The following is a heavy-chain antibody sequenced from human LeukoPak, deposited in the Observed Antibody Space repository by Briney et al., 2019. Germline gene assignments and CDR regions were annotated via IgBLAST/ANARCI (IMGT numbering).Heavy chain of an antibody. CDR3: ARHYDFWRNFDY. CDR1: GGSISSFY. Sequence: PSETLSLTCTVSGGSISSFYWSWIRQPPGKGLEWIAYVYNSGSTDYNPSLKSRLTISVDTSKNQFSLKLSSVTAADTAVYYCARHYDFWRNFDYWGQGTLVTVSS. CDR2: VYNSGST. J-gene: IGHJ4*02. D-gene: IGHD3-3*01. V-gene: IGHV4-59*08.